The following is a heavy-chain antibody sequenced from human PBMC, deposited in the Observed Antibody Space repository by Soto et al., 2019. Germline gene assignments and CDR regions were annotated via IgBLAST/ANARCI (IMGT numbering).Heavy chain of an antibody. CDR2: IPQDGVDG. Sequence: DVKLVESGGGLVQPGDSLRLSCEVSAFTFSMYSMSWVRQSPGKGLEWVAKIPQDGVDGHYADSVKGRFTISRDNGKNSLYLQLNNLRAEDTAVYYCARDHLILPAHDFFYGADVWGRGATVTVSS. CDR3: ARDHLILPAHDFFYGADV. CDR1: AFTFSMYS. D-gene: IGHD2-21*02. V-gene: IGHV3-7*03. J-gene: IGHJ6*02.